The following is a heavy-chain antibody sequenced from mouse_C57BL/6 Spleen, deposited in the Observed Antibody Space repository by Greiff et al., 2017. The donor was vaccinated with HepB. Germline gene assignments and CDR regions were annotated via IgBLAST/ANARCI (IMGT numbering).Heavy chain of an antibody. Sequence: VQLKESGPELVKPGASVKISCKASGYSFTDYNMNWVKQSNGKSLEWIGVINPNYGTTSYNQKFKGKATLTVDQSSSTAYMQLNSLTSEDSAVYYCARSITTVVATPSFDYWGQGTTLTVSS. V-gene: IGHV1-39*01. CDR3: ARSITTVVATPSFDY. J-gene: IGHJ2*01. CDR2: INPNYGTT. CDR1: GYSFTDYN. D-gene: IGHD1-1*01.